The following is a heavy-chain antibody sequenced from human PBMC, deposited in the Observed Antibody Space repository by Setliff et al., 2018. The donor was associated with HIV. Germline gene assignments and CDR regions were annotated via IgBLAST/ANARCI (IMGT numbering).Heavy chain of an antibody. J-gene: IGHJ5*02. Sequence: ASVKVSCKASGYTFTDHNIHWVRQAPGQGLEWMGWINPKSGGTNYVQNFQGRVSMTRDTSITTAYMELNRLRSDDTAVYYCARGGTYYYTSGNYMSLTNNYFDPWGQGTLVTVSS. CDR3: ARGGTYYYTSGNYMSLTNNYFDP. CDR1: GYTFTDHN. D-gene: IGHD3-10*01. V-gene: IGHV1-2*02. CDR2: INPKSGGT.